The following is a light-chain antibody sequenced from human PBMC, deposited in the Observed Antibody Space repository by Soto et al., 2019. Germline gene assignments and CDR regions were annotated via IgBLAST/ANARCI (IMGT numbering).Light chain of an antibody. V-gene: IGKV1-39*01. J-gene: IGKJ2*01. CDR1: QSISTF. CDR2: VAS. CDR3: QQSYSAPYT. Sequence: DIQVTQSPSSLSASIGDRVTITCRASQSISTFLNWYQQKPGKAPNLLIYVASNLQTEVPSRFSGSGSGTDFSLTISSLQHEDVATYYCQQSYSAPYTFGQGTKLEIK.